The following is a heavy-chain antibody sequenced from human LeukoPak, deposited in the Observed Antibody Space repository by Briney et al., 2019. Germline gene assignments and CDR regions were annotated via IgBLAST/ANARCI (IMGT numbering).Heavy chain of an antibody. V-gene: IGHV1-2*02. D-gene: IGHD4-17*01. CDR1: GYTFIGYY. CDR2: INPNRGGT. CDR3: ARAKTTVPTVDY. J-gene: IGHJ4*02. Sequence: ASVKVSCKASGYTFIGYYMHWVRQAPGQGVEWMGWINPNRGGTNYAQKFQRRVTRTRGTSISTAYMELSRLRSDDTAVYYCARAKTTVPTVDYWGKGTLVTVSS.